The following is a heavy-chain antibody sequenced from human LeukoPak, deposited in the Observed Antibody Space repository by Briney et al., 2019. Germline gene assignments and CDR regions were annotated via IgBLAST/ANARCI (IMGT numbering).Heavy chain of an antibody. V-gene: IGHV3-48*01. CDR2: ISSSSATI. D-gene: IGHD2/OR15-2a*01. CDR1: GFTFSSYN. J-gene: IGHJ6*03. CDR3: ARVGSNSYYYYYYYMDV. Sequence: GGSLRLSCAASGFTFSSYNMNWVRQAPGKGLEWVSYISSSSATIYYADSVKGRFTISRDNAKNSLYLQMNSLRAEDTAVYYCARVGSNSYYYYYYYMDVWGKGTTVTVSS.